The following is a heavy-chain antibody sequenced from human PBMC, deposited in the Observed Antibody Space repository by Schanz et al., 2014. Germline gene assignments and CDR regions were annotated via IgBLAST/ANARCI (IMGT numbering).Heavy chain of an antibody. CDR3: TRSYYDFSWGSYRFRAFDI. CDR1: GFTFSTYA. J-gene: IGHJ3*02. D-gene: IGHD3-16*02. Sequence: QVQLVESGGGLVQPGGSLRLSCAASGFTFSTYAMSWVRQAPGKGPEWVAVIWSDGSTKYYADSVKGRFTISRDNAKKTLSLQMISLRAEDTAIYFCTRSYYDFSWGSYRFRAFDIWGQGTTVIVSS. CDR2: IWSDGSTK. V-gene: IGHV3-33*08.